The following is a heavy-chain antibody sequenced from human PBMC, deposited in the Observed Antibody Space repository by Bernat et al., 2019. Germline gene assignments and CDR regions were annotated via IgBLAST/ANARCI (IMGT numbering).Heavy chain of an antibody. CDR1: GFAFTNYA. J-gene: IGHJ2*01. V-gene: IGHV3-23*01. CDR2: ISGSGGST. D-gene: IGHD2-21*01. Sequence: EVQLLESGGGLVQPGGSLRLSCAASGFAFTNYAMSWVRQAPGKGLEWVAAISGSGGSTYYADSVKGRFTISRDNSEKTLSLQMNTLRADDTAVYYCAKGHKWWWEGGRWWYFDLWGRGTLVTVSS. CDR3: AKGHKWWWEGGRWWYFDL.